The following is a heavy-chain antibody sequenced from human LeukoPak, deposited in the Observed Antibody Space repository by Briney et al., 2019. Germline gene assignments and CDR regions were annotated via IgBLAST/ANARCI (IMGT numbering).Heavy chain of an antibody. CDR1: GGTFSSYA. CDR3: VRVPAAPCYYYDSSGQFDY. J-gene: IGHJ4*02. D-gene: IGHD3-22*01. V-gene: IGHV1-69*06. CDR2: IIPIFGTA. Sequence: ASVKVSCKASGGTFSSYAISWVRQAPGQGLEWMGGIIPIFGTANYAQKFQGRVTITADKSTSTAYMELSSLRSEDTAVYYCVRVPAAPCYYYDSSGQFDYWGQGTLVAVSS.